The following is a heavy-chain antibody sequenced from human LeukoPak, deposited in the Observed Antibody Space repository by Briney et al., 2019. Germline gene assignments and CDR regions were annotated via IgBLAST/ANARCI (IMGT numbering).Heavy chain of an antibody. J-gene: IGHJ2*01. V-gene: IGHV1-69*02. D-gene: IGHD2-2*01. CDR2: IIPILGIA. CDR3: ARPYCSSTSCPHYWYFDL. Sequence: SVKVSCKASGGTFSSYTISWLRQAPGQGLEWMGRIIPILGIANYAQKFQGRVTITADKSTSTAYMELSSLRSEDTAVYYCARPYCSSTSCPHYWYFDLWGRGTLVTVSS. CDR1: GGTFSSYT.